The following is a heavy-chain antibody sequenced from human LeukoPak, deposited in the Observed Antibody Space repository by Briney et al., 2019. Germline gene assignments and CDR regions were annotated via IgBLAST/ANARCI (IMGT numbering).Heavy chain of an antibody. CDR3: ARDPPERRPIDYGMDV. J-gene: IGHJ6*02. Sequence: ASVKVSCKASGYTFTRYYMHWVRQAPGQGLEWMGWINPNSGGTNYAQKFQGRVTMTRDTSISTAYMELSRLRSDDTAVYYCARDPPERRPIDYGMDVWGQGTTVTVSS. V-gene: IGHV1-2*02. CDR1: GYTFTRYY. CDR2: INPNSGGT. D-gene: IGHD1-1*01.